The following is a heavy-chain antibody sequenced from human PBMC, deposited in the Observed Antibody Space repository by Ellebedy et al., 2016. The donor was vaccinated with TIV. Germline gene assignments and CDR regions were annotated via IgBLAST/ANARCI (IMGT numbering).Heavy chain of an antibody. CDR3: ARGTYSSSWYGMDF. D-gene: IGHD6-13*01. CDR1: GGTFSSYS. J-gene: IGHJ4*02. CDR2: IIPIFGTP. V-gene: IGHV1-69*06. Sequence: AASVKVSCKASGGTFSSYSMIWVRQAPGQGLEWMGGIIPIFGTPDYAQSFQGSVTITADTSTSTAYMELSSLRSEDTAVYYCARGTYSSSWYGMDFWGQGTPVTVSS.